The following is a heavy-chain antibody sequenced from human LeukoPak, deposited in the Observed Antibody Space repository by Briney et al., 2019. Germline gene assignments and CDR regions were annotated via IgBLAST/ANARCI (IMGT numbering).Heavy chain of an antibody. D-gene: IGHD1-26*01. CDR1: GYTFTGYY. CDR2: INPNSGGT. J-gene: IGHJ4*02. V-gene: IGHV1-2*02. Sequence: VASVKVSCKASGYTFTGYYMHWVRQAPGQGLEWMGWINPNSGGTNYAQKFQGRVTVTRDTSISTAYMELSTLRSDDAAVYYCARDPSLIVGATISFFDYWGQGTLVTVSS. CDR3: ARDPSLIVGATISFFDY.